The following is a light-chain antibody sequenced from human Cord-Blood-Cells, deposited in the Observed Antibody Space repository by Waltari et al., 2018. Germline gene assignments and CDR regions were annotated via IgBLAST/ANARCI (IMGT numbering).Light chain of an antibody. J-gene: IGLJ2*01. CDR1: KLGDKY. CDR2: QDS. CDR3: QAWDSSTAV. V-gene: IGLV3-1*01. Sequence: SYELTQPPSVSVSPGQTASITCSGAKLGDKYACWYQQKPGQSPVLVIYQDSKRPSGIPGRFSGSNSGNTATLTISGTQAMDEADYYCQAWDSSTAVVGGGTKLTVL.